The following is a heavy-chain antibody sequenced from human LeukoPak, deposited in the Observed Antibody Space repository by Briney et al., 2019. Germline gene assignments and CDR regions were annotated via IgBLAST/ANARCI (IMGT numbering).Heavy chain of an antibody. V-gene: IGHV3-30*18. CDR3: AKDPPDGYYPDY. Sequence: GSLRLSCAASGFTFSSYGMHWVRQAPGKGLEWVAVISYDGSNKYYADSVKGRFTISRDNSKNTLYLQMNSLGAEDTAVYYCAKDPPDGYYPDYWGQGTLVTVSS. D-gene: IGHD5-24*01. CDR1: GFTFSSYG. CDR2: ISYDGSNK. J-gene: IGHJ4*02.